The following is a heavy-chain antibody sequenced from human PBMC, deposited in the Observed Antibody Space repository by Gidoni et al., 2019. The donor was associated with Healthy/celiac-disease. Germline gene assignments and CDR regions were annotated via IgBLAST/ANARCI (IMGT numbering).Heavy chain of an antibody. D-gene: IGHD6-6*01. Sequence: EVQLVESGGGLVQPVRSLRLACAASGLTFADYAMHWVRQAPGKGLEWVSGISWNSGSIGYADSVKGRFTISRDNAKNSLYLQMNSLRAEDTALYYCAKGMTEYSSSSFDYWGQGTLVTVSS. V-gene: IGHV3-9*01. CDR3: AKGMTEYSSSSFDY. CDR1: GLTFADYA. CDR2: ISWNSGSI. J-gene: IGHJ4*02.